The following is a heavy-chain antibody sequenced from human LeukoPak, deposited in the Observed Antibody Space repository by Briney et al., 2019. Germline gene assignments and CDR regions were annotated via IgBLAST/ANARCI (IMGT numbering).Heavy chain of an antibody. CDR3: ARRPDGTSHFDY. CDR1: GGSVNSVNYY. D-gene: IGHD6-6*01. J-gene: IGHJ4*02. CDR2: IYYTGRT. V-gene: IGHV4-61*01. Sequence: SETLSLTCTVSGGSVNSVNYYWSWVRQPPGKGLEWIGYIYYTGRTNYNPSLKSRVTISVDTSKNQFSLKLSSVTAADTAVYYCARRPDGTSHFDYWGQGTLVTVSS.